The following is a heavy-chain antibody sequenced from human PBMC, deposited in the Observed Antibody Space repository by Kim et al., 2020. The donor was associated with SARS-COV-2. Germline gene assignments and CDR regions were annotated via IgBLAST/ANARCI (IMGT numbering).Heavy chain of an antibody. D-gene: IGHD5-12*01. J-gene: IGHJ4*02. CDR1: GYTFSNYG. CDR3: AKDSRGSTMDF. V-gene: IGHV3-23*01. Sequence: GGSLRLSCAASGYTFSNYGMSWVRQAPGKGLEWVSTITDSGGSTYYADSVKGRFTISRDNSKNTLYLQMNSLRAEDTAVYYCAKDSRGSTMDFWGQGTLVTVSS. CDR2: ITDSGGST.